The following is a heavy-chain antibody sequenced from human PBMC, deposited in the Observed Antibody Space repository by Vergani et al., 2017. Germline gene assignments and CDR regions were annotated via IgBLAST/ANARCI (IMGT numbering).Heavy chain of an antibody. Sequence: EVQLVESGGSIVKPGGSLRLSCVASGFSFRNAWMNLVRRTPGKGLEWVGRIKSTFDRGTTDYAAAVKGRFTISRDDSKNTLFLQMNGLKTEDIGVYYCTTDPRYCGDGSCYWLRDHHYYGMDVWGQGTTVTVSS. CDR2: IKSTFDRGTT. D-gene: IGHD2-21*01. CDR1: GFSFRNAW. V-gene: IGHV3-15*07. CDR3: TTDPRYCGDGSCYWLRDHHYYGMDV. J-gene: IGHJ6*02.